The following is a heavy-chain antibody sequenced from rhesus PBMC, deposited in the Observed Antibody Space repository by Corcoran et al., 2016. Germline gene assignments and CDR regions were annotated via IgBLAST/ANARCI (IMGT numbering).Heavy chain of an antibody. J-gene: IGHJ4*01. V-gene: IGHV4-76*01. D-gene: IGHD6-25*01. CDR1: GGSISSGYD. CDR2: INGSSGST. CDR3: ARSIAAAGMSFDY. Sequence: QVQLQESGPGVVKPSETLSLTCAASGGSISSGYDWSWIRQPPGKGLEWIGYINGSSGSTNYNSSLKNRVTISEGASNNQFSMKLSSVTAADTAVYYCARSIAAAGMSFDYWGQGVLVTVSS.